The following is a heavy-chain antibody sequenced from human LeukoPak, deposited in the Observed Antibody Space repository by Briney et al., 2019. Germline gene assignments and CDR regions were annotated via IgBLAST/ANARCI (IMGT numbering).Heavy chain of an antibody. J-gene: IGHJ5*02. CDR1: CGSISSGSYY. V-gene: IGHV4-61*02. Sequence: SETLSLTCTVSCGSISSGSYYWSWIRQPAGKGLEWIGRIYTSGSTNYNPSLKSRVTISVDTSKNQFSLKLSSVTAADTAVYYCARALAAAGTNWFDPWGQGTLVTVSS. CDR3: ARALAAAGTNWFDP. D-gene: IGHD6-13*01. CDR2: IYTSGST.